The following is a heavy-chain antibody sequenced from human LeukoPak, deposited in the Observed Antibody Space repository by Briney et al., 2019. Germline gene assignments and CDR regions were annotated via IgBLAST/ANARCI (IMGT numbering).Heavy chain of an antibody. CDR2: ISSSSSYI. Sequence: PGGSLRLSCAASGFTFSSYSMNWVRQAPGKGLEWVSSISSSSSYIYYADSVKGRFTISRDNAKNSLYLQMNSLRAEDTAVYYCARDLYGFGELSYYFDYWGQGTLVTVSS. J-gene: IGHJ4*02. CDR1: GFTFSSYS. CDR3: ARDLYGFGELSYYFDY. D-gene: IGHD3-10*01. V-gene: IGHV3-21*01.